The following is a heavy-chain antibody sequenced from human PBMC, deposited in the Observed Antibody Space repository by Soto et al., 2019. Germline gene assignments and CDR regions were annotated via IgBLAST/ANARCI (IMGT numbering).Heavy chain of an antibody. CDR3: AKPVGYCSGGSCGPFDY. V-gene: IGHV3-30*18. D-gene: IGHD2-15*01. CDR2: ISYDGSNK. J-gene: IGHJ4*02. CDR1: GFTFSSYG. Sequence: QVQLVESGGGVVQPGRSLRLSCAASGFTFSSYGMHWVRQAPGKGLEWVAVISYDGSNKYYADSVKGRFTISRDNSKNTLYLQMNSLRAEDTAVYYCAKPVGYCSGGSCGPFDYWGQGTLVTVSS.